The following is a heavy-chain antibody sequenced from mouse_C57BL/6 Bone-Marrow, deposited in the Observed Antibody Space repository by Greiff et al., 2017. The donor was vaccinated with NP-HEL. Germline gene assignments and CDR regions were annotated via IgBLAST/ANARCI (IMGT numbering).Heavy chain of an antibody. V-gene: IGHV5-4*01. Sequence: EVQRVESGGGLVKPGGSLKLSCAASGFTFSSYAMSWVRQTPEKRLEWVATISDGGSYTYYPDNVKGGFTISRDNAKNNLYLQMSHLKSEDTAMYYCARERGYYDYDPLFDYWGQGTTLTVSS. CDR2: ISDGGSYT. J-gene: IGHJ2*01. CDR3: ARERGYYDYDPLFDY. CDR1: GFTFSSYA. D-gene: IGHD2-4*01.